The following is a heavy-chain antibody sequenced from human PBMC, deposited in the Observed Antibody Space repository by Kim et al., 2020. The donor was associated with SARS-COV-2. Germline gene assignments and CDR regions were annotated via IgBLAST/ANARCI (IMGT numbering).Heavy chain of an antibody. CDR3: ARIKQQLVLGGWFDP. Sequence: SETLSLTCTVSGGSISSSSYYWGWIRQPPGKGLEWIGSIYYSGSTYYNPSLKSRVTISVDTSKNQFSLKLSSVTAADTAVYYCARIKQQLVLGGWFDPWGQGTLVTVSS. CDR2: IYYSGST. V-gene: IGHV4-39*07. D-gene: IGHD6-6*01. J-gene: IGHJ5*02. CDR1: GGSISSSSYY.